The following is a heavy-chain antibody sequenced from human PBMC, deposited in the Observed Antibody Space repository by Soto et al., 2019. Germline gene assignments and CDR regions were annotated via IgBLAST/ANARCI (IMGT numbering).Heavy chain of an antibody. J-gene: IGHJ4*02. Sequence: PGGSLRLSCAASGFNFRSYAMSWVRQAPGKGLEWVSAISGSGGRTYYVDSVKGRFTISRDNSKNTLYLQMNSLRAEDTAVYYCAKWESSSSSPVDYWGQGTLVSV. CDR3: AKWESSSSSPVDY. D-gene: IGHD6-6*01. CDR2: ISGSGGRT. CDR1: GFNFRSYA. V-gene: IGHV3-23*01.